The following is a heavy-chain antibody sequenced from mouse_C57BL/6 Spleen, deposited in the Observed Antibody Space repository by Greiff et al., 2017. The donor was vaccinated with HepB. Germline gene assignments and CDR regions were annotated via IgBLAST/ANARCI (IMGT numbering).Heavy chain of an antibody. CDR1: GYAFSSSW. Sequence: QVQLKESGPELVKPGASVKISCKASGYAFSSSWMNWVKQRPGKGLEWIGRIYPGDGDTNYNGKFKGKATLTADKSSSTAYMQLSSLTSEDSAVYFCARGYVDYWGQGTTLTVSS. CDR3: ARGYVDY. V-gene: IGHV1-82*01. CDR2: IYPGDGDT. J-gene: IGHJ2*01.